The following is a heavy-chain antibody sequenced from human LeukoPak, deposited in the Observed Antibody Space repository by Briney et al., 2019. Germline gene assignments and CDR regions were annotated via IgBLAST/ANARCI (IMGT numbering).Heavy chain of an antibody. J-gene: IGHJ4*02. CDR3: ATPYYYDSSGYYRSFDY. Sequence: GASVKVSCKVSGYTLTELSMLWVRQAPGKGLEWMGGFDPEDGETIYAQKFQGRVTMTEDTSTDTAYMELSSLRSEDTAVYYCATPYYYDSSGYYRSFDYWGQGTLVTVSS. CDR2: FDPEDGET. V-gene: IGHV1-24*01. CDR1: GYTLTELS. D-gene: IGHD3-22*01.